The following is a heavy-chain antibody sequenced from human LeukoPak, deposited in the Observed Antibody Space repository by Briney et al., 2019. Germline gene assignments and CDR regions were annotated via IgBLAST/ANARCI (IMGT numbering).Heavy chain of an antibody. V-gene: IGHV1-2*02. CDR3: ARAAGEALWDPLFDN. J-gene: IGHJ4*02. D-gene: IGHD3-16*01. CDR2: IMPTSGAT. Sequence: GSVKVSCQATGYNFKDYYLHWVRQAPGQGLEWTGWIMPTSGATNYAQKFQGRVSVSGDTSIHTAYMHLSGLKSNDTAIYYCARAAGEALWDPLFDNWGQGTLVTVSS. CDR1: GYNFKDYY.